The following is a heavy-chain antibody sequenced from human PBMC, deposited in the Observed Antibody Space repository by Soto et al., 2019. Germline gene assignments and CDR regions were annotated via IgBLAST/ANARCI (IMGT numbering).Heavy chain of an antibody. D-gene: IGHD3-3*01. CDR1: GYTFTSYD. V-gene: IGHV1-8*01. CDR3: ARGVTGYYDFWSGYYKDY. J-gene: IGHJ4*02. Sequence: QVQLVQSGAEVKKPGASVKVSCKASGYTFTSYDINWVRQATGQGLEWMGWMNPNSGNTGYAQKFQGRVTMTRNTSLSTAYMELGSLRSEDTAVYYCARGVTGYYDFWSGYYKDYWGQGTLVTVSS. CDR2: MNPNSGNT.